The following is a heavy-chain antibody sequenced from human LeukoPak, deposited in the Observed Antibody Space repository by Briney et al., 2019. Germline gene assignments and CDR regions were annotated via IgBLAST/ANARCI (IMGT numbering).Heavy chain of an antibody. CDR1: GFPFDNYV. CDR3: ARAPSAHGQYFDN. J-gene: IGHJ4*02. Sequence: PGGSLRLSCAASGFPFDNYVIHWVRQAPGKGLEWVALVHFDGNTKYYADSVKGRFTISRDNSRNTLYLQMNSLIAEDTAVYYCARAPSAHGQYFDNWGEGILVTVSS. D-gene: IGHD5-24*01. CDR2: VHFDGNTK. V-gene: IGHV3-30*02.